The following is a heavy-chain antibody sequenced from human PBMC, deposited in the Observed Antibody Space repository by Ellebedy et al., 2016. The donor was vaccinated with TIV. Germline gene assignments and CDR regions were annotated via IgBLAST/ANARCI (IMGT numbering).Heavy chain of an antibody. CDR3: ARDGDYYYDSSGYPFDY. CDR1: GGSISSSSYY. D-gene: IGHD3-22*01. J-gene: IGHJ4*02. CDR2: IYYSGST. Sequence: GSLRLSXTVSGGSISSSSYYWGWIRQPPGKGLEWIGSIYYSGSTYYNPSLKSRVTISVDTSKNQFSLKLSSVTAADTAVYYCARDGDYYYDSSGYPFDYWGQGTLVTVSS. V-gene: IGHV4-39*07.